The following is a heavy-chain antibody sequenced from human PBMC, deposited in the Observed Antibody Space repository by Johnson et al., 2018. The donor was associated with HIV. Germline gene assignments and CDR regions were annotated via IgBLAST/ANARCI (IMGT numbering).Heavy chain of an antibody. V-gene: IGHV3-30*03. CDR3: AREGNWNPTYGFDV. Sequence: QVQLVESGGGVVQPGRSLRLSCAVSGIIFSHYGMHWVRQAPGKGLEWVAVISYDGSNKYYADSVKGRFTISRDNSKNTLYLQMNSLRPEDTAVYFCAREGNWNPTYGFDVWGQGTIATVSS. CDR2: ISYDGSNK. J-gene: IGHJ3*01. D-gene: IGHD1-1*01. CDR1: GIIFSHYG.